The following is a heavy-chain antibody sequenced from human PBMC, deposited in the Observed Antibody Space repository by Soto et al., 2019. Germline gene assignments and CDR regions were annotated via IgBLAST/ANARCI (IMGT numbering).Heavy chain of an antibody. D-gene: IGHD2-2*01. Sequence: PSETLSLTCTVSGGSISSYYWSWIRQPAGKGLEWIGRIYTSGSTNYNPSLKSRVTMSVDTSKNQFSLKLSSVTAADTAVYYCARDFIVVVPAARPIIGFDPWGQGTLVTVSS. J-gene: IGHJ5*02. CDR3: ARDFIVVVPAARPIIGFDP. CDR2: IYTSGST. V-gene: IGHV4-4*07. CDR1: GGSISSYY.